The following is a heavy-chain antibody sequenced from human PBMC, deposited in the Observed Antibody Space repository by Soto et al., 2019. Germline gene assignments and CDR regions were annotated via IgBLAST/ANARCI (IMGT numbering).Heavy chain of an antibody. J-gene: IGHJ3*02. Sequence: QGQLVQSGAEVKEPGASVKVSCKASGHTFTGYYMHWVRQAPGQGLEWMGWINPNSGGTNYAQTCQGWVTRTRATSISTAYRELGRLRSDDTAVYCCARDGEGIAVPGNSFDIWGQGTMVPVSS. CDR3: ARDGEGIAVPGNSFDI. V-gene: IGHV1-2*04. D-gene: IGHD6-19*01. CDR2: INPNSGGT. CDR1: GHTFTGYY.